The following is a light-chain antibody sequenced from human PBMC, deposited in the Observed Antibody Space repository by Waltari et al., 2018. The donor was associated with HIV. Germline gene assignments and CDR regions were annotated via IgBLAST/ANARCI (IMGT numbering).Light chain of an antibody. V-gene: IGLV3-1*01. Sequence: SYELSQSPSVSVSPGQTATVSCSGDKLGDKYVSWFHQRPGQSPVLVIYQDNKRPSGIPERFSGSNSGNTASLTISETQNIDEADYYCQAWDNSALFFGGGTKLTVL. CDR3: QAWDNSALF. CDR1: KLGDKY. CDR2: QDN. J-gene: IGLJ2*01.